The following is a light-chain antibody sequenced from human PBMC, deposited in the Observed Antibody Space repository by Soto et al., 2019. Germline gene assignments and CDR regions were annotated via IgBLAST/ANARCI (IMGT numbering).Light chain of an antibody. Sequence: DIQLTQSPSTLSASVGDRVTITCRASQSISSWLAWYQQKPGKAPKFLIYKTSNLTSEVPSRFSGSGPGTEFNLTISSLQPYDFASYYCQYYNNYCWTFGQGTKVEIK. CDR3: QYYNNYCWT. J-gene: IGKJ1*01. V-gene: IGKV1-5*03. CDR2: KTS. CDR1: QSISSW.